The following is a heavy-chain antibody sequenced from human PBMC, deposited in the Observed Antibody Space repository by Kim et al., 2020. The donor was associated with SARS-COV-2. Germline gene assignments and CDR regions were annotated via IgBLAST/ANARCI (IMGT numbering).Heavy chain of an antibody. J-gene: IGHJ5*02. CDR2: ISSSSSYI. V-gene: IGHV3-21*01. CDR1: GFTFSSYS. CDR3: ASMQLLWFGELNAKWFDP. Sequence: GGSLRLSCAASGFTFSSYSMNWVRQAPGKGLEWVSSISSSSSYIYYADSVKGRFTISRDNAKNSLYLQMNSLRAEDTAVYYCASMQLLWFGELNAKWFDPWGQGTLVTVSS. D-gene: IGHD3-10*01.